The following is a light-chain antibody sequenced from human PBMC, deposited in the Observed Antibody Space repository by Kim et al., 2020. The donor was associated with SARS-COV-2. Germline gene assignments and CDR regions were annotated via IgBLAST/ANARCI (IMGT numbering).Light chain of an antibody. CDR2: ATD. CDR3: ASWDDTLNAWV. V-gene: IGLV1-44*01. CDR1: SSNIGSNA. Sequence: ELTQPPSASGTPGQSVTISCSGSSSNIGSNAVIWYQQFSGTAPKLLIYATDQRPSGVPVRFSGSKSGTSASLAVSGLHSGDDGLYHCASWDDTLNAWVFGGGTKVTVL. J-gene: IGLJ3*02.